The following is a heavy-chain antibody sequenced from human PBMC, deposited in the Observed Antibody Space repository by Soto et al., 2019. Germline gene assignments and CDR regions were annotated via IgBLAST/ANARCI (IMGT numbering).Heavy chain of an antibody. J-gene: IGHJ6*03. D-gene: IGHD2-2*01. Sequence: APVKVSCKASGYTFTGYYIHGVRQAPGQGLERIGWINPKSGGTHYAQNFQGWVTMARDTSISTAYMELSRLKSDDTAVYYCARGYCSGTSCYAANYYYYMDVWGTGTTVTVS. CDR3: ARGYCSGTSCYAANYYYYMDV. CDR2: INPKSGGT. CDR1: GYTFTGYY. V-gene: IGHV1-2*04.